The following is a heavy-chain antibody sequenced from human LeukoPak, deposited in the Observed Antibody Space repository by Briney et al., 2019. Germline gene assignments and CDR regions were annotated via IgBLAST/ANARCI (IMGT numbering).Heavy chain of an antibody. CDR1: GGSISSSSYY. V-gene: IGHV4-39*07. J-gene: IGHJ4*02. D-gene: IGHD6-6*01. CDR2: IYYSGST. CDR3: ARGRRGAARPNFPTGRPPTYFDY. Sequence: SETLSLTCTVSGGSISSSSYYWGWIRQPPGKGLEWIGSIYYSGSTYYNPSLKSRVTISVDTSKNQFSLKLSSVTAADTAVYYCARGRRGAARPNFPTGRPPTYFDYWGQGTLVTVSS.